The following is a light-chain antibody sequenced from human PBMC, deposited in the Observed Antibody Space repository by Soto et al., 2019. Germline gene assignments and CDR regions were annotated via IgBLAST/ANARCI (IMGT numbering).Light chain of an antibody. CDR1: QGVRTY. Sequence: DIQMTQSPSAMSASVGDRVTITCRASQGVRTYLAWFQQKPGKVPKRLIFSASSLQSGVPSRFSGSGSGTEFTLTISSLQPDDFATYYCQHYNSYSEAFGQGTKVDIK. V-gene: IGKV1-17*03. CDR3: QHYNSYSEA. CDR2: SAS. J-gene: IGKJ1*01.